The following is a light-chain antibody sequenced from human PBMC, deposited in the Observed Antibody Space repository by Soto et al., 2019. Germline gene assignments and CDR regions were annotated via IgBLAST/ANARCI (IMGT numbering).Light chain of an antibody. CDR2: TNT. Sequence: QSVLTQPPSASGTPGQRVTISCSGSSSNVGGNPVNWYQHVPTTAPKLLIYTNTQRPSGVPDRFSGSKSGTSASLGISGLQSEDEADYYCASWDDSLNGPVFGTGTKLTVL. CDR1: SSNVGGNP. V-gene: IGLV1-44*01. CDR3: ASWDDSLNGPV. J-gene: IGLJ1*01.